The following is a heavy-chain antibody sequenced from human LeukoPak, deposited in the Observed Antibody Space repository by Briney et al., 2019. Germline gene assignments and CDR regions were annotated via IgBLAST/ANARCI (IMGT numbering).Heavy chain of an antibody. CDR1: GITLSNYG. V-gene: IGHV3-23*01. J-gene: IGHJ4*02. Sequence: GGSLRLSCAVSGITLSNYGMSWVRQAPGKGLEWVAGISGGGGGAQYADSVKGRFTISRDNAKNRLYLHMNSLRAEDTAMYFCAKRGVVIRVFLVGFHKEAYYFDSWGQGVLVTVSS. CDR3: AKRGVVIRVFLVGFHKEAYYFDS. CDR2: ISGGGGGA. D-gene: IGHD3-10*01.